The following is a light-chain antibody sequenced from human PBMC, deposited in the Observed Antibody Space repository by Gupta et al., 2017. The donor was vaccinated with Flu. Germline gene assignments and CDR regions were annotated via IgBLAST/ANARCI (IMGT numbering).Light chain of an antibody. CDR2: EGN. CDR3: CSYAGISTLV. J-gene: IGLJ3*02. Sequence: QSALTQPASVSGYTGQSITISCTGTNSDVGSYNVVSWYQQHPGKAPKLMIYEGNERPSEVSNRFSGSKSGNTASLTISGLQAEDEADYYCCSYAGISTLVFGVGTKLTVL. CDR1: NSDVGSYNV. V-gene: IGLV2-23*01.